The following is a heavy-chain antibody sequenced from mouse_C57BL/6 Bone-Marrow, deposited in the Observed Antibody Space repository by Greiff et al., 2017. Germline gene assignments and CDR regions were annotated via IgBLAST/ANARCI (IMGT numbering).Heavy chain of an antibody. J-gene: IGHJ3*01. CDR3: AGGGLRAWFAY. D-gene: IGHD2-4*01. V-gene: IGHV1-66*01. CDR2: IYPGSGNT. Sequence: QVQLQQSGPELVKPGASVKISCKASGYSFTSYYIPWVKQRPGQGLEWIGWIYPGSGNTKYHEKFKGTATLTADTSSSTAYMQLSSLTAADSAVEYCAGGGLRAWFAYWGQGTLVTVSA. CDR1: GYSFTSYY.